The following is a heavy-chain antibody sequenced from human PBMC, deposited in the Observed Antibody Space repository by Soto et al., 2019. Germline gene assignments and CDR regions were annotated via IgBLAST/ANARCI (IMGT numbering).Heavy chain of an antibody. CDR3: ARPYYAYV. D-gene: IGHD3-3*01. CDR2: ISYDSDTI. J-gene: IGHJ6*02. V-gene: IGHV3-48*02. Sequence: PGGSLRLSCAGSGFTFGTYSMNWVRQAAGKGLEWIAYISYDSDTIQYADSVKGRFTISRDNAKNSLYLQMNSLRDEDTAVYYCARPYYAYVWGQGTTVTVSS. CDR1: GFTFGTYS.